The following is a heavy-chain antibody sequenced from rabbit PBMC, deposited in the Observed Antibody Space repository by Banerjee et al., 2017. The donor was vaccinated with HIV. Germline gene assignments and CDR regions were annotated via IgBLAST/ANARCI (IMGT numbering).Heavy chain of an antibody. V-gene: IGHV1S40*01. CDR3: ARGQNDVGYNSNL. D-gene: IGHD7-1*01. J-gene: IGHJ4*01. CDR1: GFSFSSSYW. Sequence: QSLEESGGGLVKPGASLTLTCKASGFSFSSSYWICWVRQAPGKGPEWIACIYSGSSGDIHYASWAKGRFTISKTSSTTVTLQMTSLTVADTATYFCARGQNDVGYNSNLWGPGTLVTVS. CDR2: IYSGSSGDI.